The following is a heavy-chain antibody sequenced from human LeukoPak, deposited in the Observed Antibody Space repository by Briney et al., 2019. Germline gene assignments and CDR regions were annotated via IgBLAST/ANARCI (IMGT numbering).Heavy chain of an antibody. Sequence: ASVKVSCKASGYTFTSYGISWVRQAPGQGLEWMGWISAYNGNTNYAQKLQGRVTITTDTSTSTAYMELRSVGSGDTAVYYCARDRTSGSYYYQTDYFDYWGQGTLVTVSS. CDR2: ISAYNGNT. CDR1: GYTFTSYG. J-gene: IGHJ4*02. V-gene: IGHV1-18*01. D-gene: IGHD3-10*01. CDR3: ARDRTSGSYYYQTDYFDY.